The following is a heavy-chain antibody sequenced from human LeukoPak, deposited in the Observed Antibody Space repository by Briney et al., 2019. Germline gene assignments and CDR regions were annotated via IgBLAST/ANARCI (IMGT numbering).Heavy chain of an antibody. J-gene: IGHJ4*02. Sequence: PGGSLRLSCAASGFTFSDYYMSWIRQAPGKGLEWVSYISSSSSYTNYADSVKGRFTISRDNAKNSLYLQMNSLRAEDTAVYYCARDRENYGSGSYSHWGQGTLVTVSS. CDR2: ISSSSSYT. CDR3: ARDRENYGSGSYSH. CDR1: GFTFSDYY. V-gene: IGHV3-11*06. D-gene: IGHD3-10*01.